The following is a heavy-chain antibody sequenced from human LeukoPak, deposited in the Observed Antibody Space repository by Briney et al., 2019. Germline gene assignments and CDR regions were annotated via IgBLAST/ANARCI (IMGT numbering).Heavy chain of an antibody. CDR3: AKGRPEVWFGELLF. D-gene: IGHD3-10*01. CDR2: IRYDVSNK. Sequence: GGSLRLSCAASGFSFSTYGMHWVRHAPGKGLEWVAFIRYDVSNKCYADSVKGRFTISRDNSKNTLYLQMNSLRVEDTAVYYCAKGRPEVWFGELLFWGQGTLVTFSS. V-gene: IGHV3-30*02. J-gene: IGHJ4*02. CDR1: GFSFSTYG.